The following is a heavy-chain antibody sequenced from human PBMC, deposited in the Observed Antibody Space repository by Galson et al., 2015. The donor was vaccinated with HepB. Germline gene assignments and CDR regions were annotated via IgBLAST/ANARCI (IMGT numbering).Heavy chain of an antibody. CDR3: ARDGRGSIPFDY. D-gene: IGHD3-10*01. CDR1: GFNFGTYW. V-gene: IGHV3-7*01. CDR2: IKQDGSEK. J-gene: IGHJ4*02. Sequence: SLRLSCAASGFNFGTYWMTWVRQAPGKGLERVANIKQDGSEKLYEDSVKGRFTISRDNAKNSLYLQMNSLRDEDTAVYYCARDGRGSIPFDYWGQGALVIVSS.